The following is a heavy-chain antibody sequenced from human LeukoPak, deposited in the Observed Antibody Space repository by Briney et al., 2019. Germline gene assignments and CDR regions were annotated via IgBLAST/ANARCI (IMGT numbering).Heavy chain of an antibody. D-gene: IGHD3-3*01. Sequence: VGSLRLSCAASGFTFNKYWMNWVRQSPGKGLEWVANIKEDSSDKNYVDSMKGRFTISRDNAKNSLYLQMNSLRAEDTAVYYCARESGRFRFDSWGQGTLVTVSS. CDR2: IKEDSSDK. CDR1: GFTFNKYW. J-gene: IGHJ5*01. V-gene: IGHV3-7*01. CDR3: ARESGRFRFDS.